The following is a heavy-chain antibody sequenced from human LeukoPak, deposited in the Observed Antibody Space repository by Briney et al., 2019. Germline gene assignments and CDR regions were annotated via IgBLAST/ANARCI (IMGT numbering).Heavy chain of an antibody. V-gene: IGHV3-7*01. J-gene: IGHJ4*02. D-gene: IGHD3-10*01. CDR2: INQDGNKK. Sequence: GGSLRLSCAASGFTFSSYWMSCVRQAPGMGLEWVANINQDGNKKYYVDSVRGRFTISRDNAKNSLYLQMNGLRAEDTAVYYCARDLIWDGDPDGRDFWGQGTLVSVSS. CDR1: GFTFSSYW. CDR3: ARDLIWDGDPDGRDF.